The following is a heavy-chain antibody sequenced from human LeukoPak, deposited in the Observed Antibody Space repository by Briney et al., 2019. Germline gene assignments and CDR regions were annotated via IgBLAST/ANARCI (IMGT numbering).Heavy chain of an antibody. CDR1: GGSIRSGDYY. CDR3: AIWGSNYYYYGMDV. D-gene: IGHD7-27*01. Sequence: SETLSLTCTVSGGSIRSGDYYWSWIRQPPGKGLEWIGYIYYSGSTYYNPSLKSRVTISVDTSKNQFSLKLSSVTAADTAVYYCAIWGSNYYYYGMDVWGQGTTVTVSS. J-gene: IGHJ6*02. CDR2: IYYSGST. V-gene: IGHV4-30-4*01.